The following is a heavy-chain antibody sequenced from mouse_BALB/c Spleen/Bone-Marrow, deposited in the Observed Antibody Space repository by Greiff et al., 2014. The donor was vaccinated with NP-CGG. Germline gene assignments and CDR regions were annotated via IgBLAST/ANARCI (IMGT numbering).Heavy chain of an antibody. CDR1: GYTFTDYN. CDR2: IYPYNGGT. J-gene: IGHJ1*01. V-gene: IGHV1S29*02. Sequence: VQLQQSGPELVKPGASVKISCKASGYTFTDYNMHWVKQSHGKSLEWIGYIYPYNGGTGYNQKFKSKATLTVDNSSSTAYMELRRLTSEDSAVYYCARSYGNWYFDVWGAGTTVTVSS. CDR3: ARSYGNWYFDV. D-gene: IGHD2-10*02.